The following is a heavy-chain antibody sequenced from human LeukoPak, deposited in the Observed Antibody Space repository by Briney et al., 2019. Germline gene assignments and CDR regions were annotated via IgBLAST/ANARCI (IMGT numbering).Heavy chain of an antibody. CDR3: ARERGALRGDAFDI. CDR2: IYTNGST. Sequence: SETLSLTCAVSGGSISNYFWSWIRQPAGKGLEWIGRIYTNGSTNYNPSLESRVTMSVDTSKKQFSLKLTSVTAADTAVYYCARERGALRGDAFDIWGQGIMVTVAS. CDR1: GGSISNYF. D-gene: IGHD4-17*01. J-gene: IGHJ3*02. V-gene: IGHV4-4*07.